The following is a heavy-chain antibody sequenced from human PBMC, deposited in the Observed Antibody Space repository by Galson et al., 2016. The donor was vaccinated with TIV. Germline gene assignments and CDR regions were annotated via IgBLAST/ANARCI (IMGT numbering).Heavy chain of an antibody. Sequence: SLRLSCAASGFTFSNFAMSWVRQAPGKGLEWVSGITSGGTTYYADSVKGRFTISRDNSKNTLYLQMNSLRAEDTAVYYCAKDNYGGNFSGWFDPWGQGTLVTVSS. CDR2: ITSGGTT. J-gene: IGHJ5*02. D-gene: IGHD4-23*01. V-gene: IGHV3-23*01. CDR3: AKDNYGGNFSGWFDP. CDR1: GFTFSNFA.